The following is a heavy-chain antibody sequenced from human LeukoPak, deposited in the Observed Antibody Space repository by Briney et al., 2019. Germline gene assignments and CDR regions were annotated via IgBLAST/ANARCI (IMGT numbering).Heavy chain of an antibody. J-gene: IGHJ4*02. CDR1: GGTFSSYA. CDR2: IIPIFGTA. CDR3: ARDPGYGGGGYYFDY. Sequence: ASVKVSCKASGGTFSSYAISWVRQAPGQGLEWMGRIIPIFGTANYAQKFQGRVTITTGESTSTAYMELSSLRSEDTAVYYCARDPGYGGGGYYFDYWGQGTLVTVSS. V-gene: IGHV1-69*05. D-gene: IGHD5-18*01.